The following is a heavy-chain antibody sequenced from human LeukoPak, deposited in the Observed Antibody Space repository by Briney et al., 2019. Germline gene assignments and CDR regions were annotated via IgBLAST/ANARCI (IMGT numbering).Heavy chain of an antibody. D-gene: IGHD3-10*01. CDR1: GFTFYDYA. V-gene: IGHV3-9*01. CDR2: ISWNSGSI. CDR3: WALSRGSGSYQY. Sequence: GRSLRLSCAASGFTFYDYAMHWVRQAPGEGLEWVSGISWNSGSIVYADSVKGRFTISRDNDKNSLYLQMNSLRAEDTALYYCWALSRGSGSYQYWGQGTLVTVSS. J-gene: IGHJ4*02.